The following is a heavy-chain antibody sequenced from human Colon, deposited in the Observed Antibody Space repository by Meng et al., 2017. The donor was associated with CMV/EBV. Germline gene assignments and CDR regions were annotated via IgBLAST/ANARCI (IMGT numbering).Heavy chain of an antibody. J-gene: IGHJ6*02. D-gene: IGHD3-3*01. Sequence: GGSLRLSCAGSGFTFRNYAMSWVRQAPGKGLEWVAVIYAGGRKTYYADSVKGRFNISRDDSKNMLYMQMKSLRAQDTAVYYCAKGSLKWLYYGMDVWGQGTTVTVSS. CDR2: IYAGGRKT. CDR1: GFTFRNYA. CDR3: AKGSLKWLYYGMDV. V-gene: IGHV3-23*03.